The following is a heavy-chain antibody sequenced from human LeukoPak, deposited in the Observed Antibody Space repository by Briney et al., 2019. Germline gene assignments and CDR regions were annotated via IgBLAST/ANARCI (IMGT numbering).Heavy chain of an antibody. CDR3: ARGAGYCTNGVCLNYFDY. CDR2: IKQDGSEK. CDR1: GFTFSSYW. V-gene: IGHV3-7*01. J-gene: IGHJ4*02. D-gene: IGHD2-8*01. Sequence: GGSLRLSCAASGFTFSSYWMSWVRQAPGKGLEWVANIKQDGSEKYYVDSVKGRFTISRDNAKNSLYLQMNSLRAEDTAVYYCARGAGYCTNGVCLNYFDYWGQRTLVTVSS.